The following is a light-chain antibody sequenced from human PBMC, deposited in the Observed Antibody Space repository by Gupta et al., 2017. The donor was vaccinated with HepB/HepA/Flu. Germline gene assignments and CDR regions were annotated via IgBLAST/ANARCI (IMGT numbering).Light chain of an antibody. Sequence: SYDLTQPPSVSVSPGQTASITCSGDKLGNKYACWYQQKPGQSPVLVIYQDTKRPSGIPERFSGSNSGNTATLTIGGTQAMDEADYYCQAWDSSTYVAFGGGSKLTVL. J-gene: IGLJ2*01. CDR2: QDT. CDR1: KLGNKY. V-gene: IGLV3-1*01. CDR3: QAWDSSTYVA.